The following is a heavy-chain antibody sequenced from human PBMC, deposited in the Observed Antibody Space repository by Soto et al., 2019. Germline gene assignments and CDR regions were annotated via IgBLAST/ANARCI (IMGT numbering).Heavy chain of an antibody. CDR3: AKTPRQWLVYFDY. CDR2: ISGSGGTT. V-gene: IGHV3-23*01. J-gene: IGHJ4*02. CDR1: GFTFSNYV. D-gene: IGHD6-19*01. Sequence: PGGSLRLSCAASGFTFSNYVIAWVRQAPGKGLEWDSGISGSGGTTYYADSVKGRFTISRDNSKDTLHLQMNSLRAEDTAVYYCAKTPRQWLVYFDYWGQGALVTVSS.